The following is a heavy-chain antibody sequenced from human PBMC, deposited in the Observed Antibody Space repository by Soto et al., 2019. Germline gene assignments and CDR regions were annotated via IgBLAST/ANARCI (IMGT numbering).Heavy chain of an antibody. Sequence: QVQLVESGGGVVQPGRSLRLSCAASGFTFSSYGMHWVRQAPGKGLEWVAVISYDGSNKYYADSVKGRFTISRDNSKNTLYLQMNSLRAEDTAVYYCAKEALEQHTFDYWGQGTLVTVSS. D-gene: IGHD6-13*01. J-gene: IGHJ4*02. CDR1: GFTFSSYG. V-gene: IGHV3-30*18. CDR2: ISYDGSNK. CDR3: AKEALEQHTFDY.